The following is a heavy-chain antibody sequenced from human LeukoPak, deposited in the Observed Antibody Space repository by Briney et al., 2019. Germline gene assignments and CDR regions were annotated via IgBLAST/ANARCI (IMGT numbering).Heavy chain of an antibody. Sequence: PGGSLRLSCAASGFTFSSYSMNWVRQAPGKGLEWVSSISSSSSYIYYADSVKGRFTISRDNAKNSLYLQMNSLRAEDTAVYYCASLIMVRGVITASSLKPEGLHYYYGMDVWGQGTTVTVSS. V-gene: IGHV3-21*01. D-gene: IGHD3-10*01. CDR3: ASLIMVRGVITASSLKPEGLHYYYGMDV. J-gene: IGHJ6*02. CDR2: ISSSSSYI. CDR1: GFTFSSYS.